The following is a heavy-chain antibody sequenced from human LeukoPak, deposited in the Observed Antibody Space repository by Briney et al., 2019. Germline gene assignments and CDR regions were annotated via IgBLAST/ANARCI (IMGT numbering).Heavy chain of an antibody. CDR2: ASGGGGTT. CDR1: GFTFSSYA. V-gene: IGHV3-23*01. J-gene: IGHJ4*02. CDR3: AREIPAFDY. Sequence: PGGSLRLSCAASGFTFSSYAMSWVRQAPGKGLEWVSAASGGGGTTYYADSVKGRFTISRDNSKNTLYLQMNSLRVDATAVYYCAREIPAFDYWGQGTLVAVSS.